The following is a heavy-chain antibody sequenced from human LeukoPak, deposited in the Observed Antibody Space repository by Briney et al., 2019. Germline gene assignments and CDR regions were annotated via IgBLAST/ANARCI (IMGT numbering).Heavy chain of an antibody. V-gene: IGHV3-23*01. CDR2: IIGGAGGT. D-gene: IGHD2-2*01. J-gene: IGHJ4*02. CDR1: GFSFISHG. CDR3: AHGSMYQLDY. Sequence: PGWSLRFSCAASGFSFISHGRSWVRQAPGNGLEWVSGIIGGAGGTYYADSVKGRFTISRDNAKNTLYLQMNSLRAEDTAVYYCAHGSMYQLDYWGQGTLVTVSS.